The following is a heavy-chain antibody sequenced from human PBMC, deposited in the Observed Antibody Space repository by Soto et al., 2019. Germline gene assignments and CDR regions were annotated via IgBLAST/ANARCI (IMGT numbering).Heavy chain of an antibody. CDR3: AKSAPMDAGDKYYYDF. J-gene: IGHJ4*02. Sequence: ASVKVSCKASGGTFSTFGISWVRQAPGQGLEWMGGIIPFFGTARYSQKFEDRITITADESTNTVYMDLRSLTSEDTAIYYCAKSAPMDAGDKYYYDFWGQGALVT. D-gene: IGHD4-17*01. CDR2: IIPFFGTA. CDR1: GGTFSTFG. V-gene: IGHV1-69*13.